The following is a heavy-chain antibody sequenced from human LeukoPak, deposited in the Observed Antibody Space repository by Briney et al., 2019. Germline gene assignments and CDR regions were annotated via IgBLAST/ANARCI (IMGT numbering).Heavy chain of an antibody. J-gene: IGHJ4*02. CDR3: AKAPMTSCRGAFCYPFDY. CDR1: GFSFSSYA. D-gene: IGHD2-15*01. V-gene: IGHV3-23*01. Sequence: GGSLRLSCAASGFSFSSYAMSWVRQAPGKGLEWVSAMSSSDDGGYYAASVRGRFTISRDTSRSSLYLQMNSLRAEDAAVYYCAKAPMTSCRGAFCYPFDYWGQGTLVTVSS. CDR2: MSSSDDGG.